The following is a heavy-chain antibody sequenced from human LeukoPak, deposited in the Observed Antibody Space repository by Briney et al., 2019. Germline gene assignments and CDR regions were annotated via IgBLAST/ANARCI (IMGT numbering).Heavy chain of an antibody. J-gene: IGHJ4*02. CDR2: INHSGST. CDR1: GGSFSGYY. CDR3: AREGNPKGLVPAAIDFRLDY. V-gene: IGHV4-34*01. D-gene: IGHD2-2*01. Sequence: SETLSLTCAVYGGSFSGYYWSWIRQPPGKGPEWIGEINHSGSTNYNPSLKSRVTISVDTSKNQFSLKLSSVTAADTAVYYCAREGNPKGLVPAAIDFRLDYWGQGTLVTVSS.